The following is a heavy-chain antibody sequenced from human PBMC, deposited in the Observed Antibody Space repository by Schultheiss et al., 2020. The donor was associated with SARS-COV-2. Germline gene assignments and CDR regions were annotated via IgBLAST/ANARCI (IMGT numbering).Heavy chain of an antibody. D-gene: IGHD6-13*01. V-gene: IGHV3-74*01. Sequence: GGSLRLSCAASGFTFSNYWMHWVRQAPGKGLVWVSRINSDGGDRTYADSVKGRFTISRDNAKNTLYLQMSSLSAEDTAVYYCARDSGTYSSSWSYYYYYYMDVWGKGTTVTVSS. CDR3: ARDSGTYSSSWSYYYYYYMDV. CDR2: INSDGGDR. CDR1: GFTFSNYW. J-gene: IGHJ6*03.